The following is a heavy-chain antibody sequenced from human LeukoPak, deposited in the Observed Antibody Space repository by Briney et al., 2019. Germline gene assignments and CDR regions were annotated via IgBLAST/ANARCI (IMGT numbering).Heavy chain of an antibody. Sequence: PGGSLRLSCAASGFTVSSNYMNWVRQAPGKGLEGCSVIYSGGNTDYPDSVKCRFTISRDNSKKTLSLQMNNLRAEDTAVYYCAREMSYDSSGYFVYWGRGTLVTVSS. CDR3: AREMSYDSSGYFVY. J-gene: IGHJ4*02. V-gene: IGHV3-66*01. CDR2: IYSGGNT. CDR1: GFTVSSNY. D-gene: IGHD3-22*01.